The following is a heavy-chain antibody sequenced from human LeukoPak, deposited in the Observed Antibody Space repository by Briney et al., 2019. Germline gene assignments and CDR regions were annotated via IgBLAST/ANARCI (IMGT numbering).Heavy chain of an antibody. CDR3: ARPQLRLRSGYYW. CDR1: GGSFSGYY. Sequence: SETLSLTCAVYGGSFSGYYWSWIPQPPGKGLEWIGEINHSGSTNYNPSLKSRVTISVDTPKNQFSLKLSSVTAADTAVYYCARPQLRLRSGYYWWGQGTLVTVSS. CDR2: INHSGST. J-gene: IGHJ4*02. V-gene: IGHV4-34*01. D-gene: IGHD4-17*01.